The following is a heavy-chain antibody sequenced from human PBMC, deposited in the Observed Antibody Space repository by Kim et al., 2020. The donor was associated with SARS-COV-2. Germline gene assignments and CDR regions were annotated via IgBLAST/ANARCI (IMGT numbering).Heavy chain of an antibody. CDR1: GFTFSSYG. CDR3: AKDEGSIAAAGLI. V-gene: IGHV3-30*18. J-gene: IGHJ4*02. Sequence: GGSLRLSCAASGFTFSSYGMHWVRQAPGKGLEWVAVISYDGSNKYYADSVKGRFTISRDNSKNTLYLQMNSLRAEDTAVYYCAKDEGSIAAAGLIWGQGTLVTVSS. D-gene: IGHD6-13*01. CDR2: ISYDGSNK.